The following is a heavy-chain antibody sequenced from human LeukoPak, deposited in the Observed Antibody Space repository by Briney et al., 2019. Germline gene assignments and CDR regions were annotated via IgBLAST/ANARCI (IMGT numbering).Heavy chain of an antibody. CDR1: GDSRGSNNFY. V-gene: IGHV4-39*02. CDR2: FYESGNI. D-gene: IGHD4-11*01. J-gene: IGHJ6*02. CDR3: ARGQPLYSNLNYYGMDV. Sequence: SETLSLTCTVSGDSRGSNNFYWGWIRQPPGKGLEWIGTFYESGNIYYNPSLKSRVTISVDTSKTQFSLKLSSVTAADTALYFCARGQPLYSNLNYYGMDVWGQGTTVTVSS.